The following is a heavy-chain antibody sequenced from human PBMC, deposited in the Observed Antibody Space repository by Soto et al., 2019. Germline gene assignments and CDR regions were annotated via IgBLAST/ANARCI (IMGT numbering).Heavy chain of an antibody. CDR3: ARITLVRGVIIPWDY. CDR2: ISAYNGNT. CDR1: GYTFTSYG. J-gene: IGHJ4*02. Sequence: ASVKVSCKASGYTFTSYGISWVRQAPGQGLEWMGWISAYNGNTNYAQKLQGRVTMTTDTSTSTAYMELRSLRSDDTAVYYCARITLVRGVIIPWDYWGQGTLVTVSS. D-gene: IGHD3-10*01. V-gene: IGHV1-18*01.